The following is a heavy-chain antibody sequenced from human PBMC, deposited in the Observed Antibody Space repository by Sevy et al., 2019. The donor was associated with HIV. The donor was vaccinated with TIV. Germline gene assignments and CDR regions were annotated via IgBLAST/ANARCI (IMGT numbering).Heavy chain of an antibody. Sequence: ASVKVSCKASGYTFTSYGISWVRQAPGQGLEWMGWIIAYNRNTNCAQKLQGRVTMTTDTSTSTVYMELRSLRSDDTAVYYSAREGGGFGESYDYWGQGTLVTVSS. V-gene: IGHV1-18*01. J-gene: IGHJ4*02. D-gene: IGHD3-10*01. CDR3: AREGGGFGESYDY. CDR1: GYTFTSYG. CDR2: IIAYNRNT.